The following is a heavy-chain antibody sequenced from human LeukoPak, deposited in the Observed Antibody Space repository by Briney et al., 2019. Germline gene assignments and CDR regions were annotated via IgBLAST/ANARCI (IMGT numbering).Heavy chain of an antibody. V-gene: IGHV3-48*04. CDR2: ISSSSTI. Sequence: TGGSLRLSCAASGFTFSSYSMNWVRQAPGKGLEWVSYISSSSTIYYADSVKGRFTISRDNAKNSLYLQMNSLRAEDTAVYYCARDYVVVPSALYHDAFDIWGPGTMVTVSS. J-gene: IGHJ3*02. D-gene: IGHD2-2*01. CDR3: ARDYVVVPSALYHDAFDI. CDR1: GFTFSSYS.